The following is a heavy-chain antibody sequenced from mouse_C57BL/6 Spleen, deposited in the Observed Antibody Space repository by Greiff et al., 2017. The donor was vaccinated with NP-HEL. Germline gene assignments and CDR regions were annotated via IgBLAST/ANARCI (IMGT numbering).Heavy chain of an antibody. CDR2: IYPGSGST. V-gene: IGHV1-55*01. Sequence: QVQLQQPGAELVKPGASVKMSCKASGYTFTSYWITWVKQRPGQGLEWIGDIYPGSGSTNYNEKFKSKATLTVETSSSTAYMQLSSLTSEDSAVDYCARSFITTVVAHWYFDVWGTGTTVTVSS. CDR1: GYTFTSYW. D-gene: IGHD1-1*01. J-gene: IGHJ1*03. CDR3: ARSFITTVVAHWYFDV.